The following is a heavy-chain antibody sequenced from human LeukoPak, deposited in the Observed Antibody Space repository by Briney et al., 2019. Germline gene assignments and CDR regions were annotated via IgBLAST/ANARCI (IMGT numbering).Heavy chain of an antibody. CDR1: GGSFSGYY. V-gene: IGHV4-34*01. CDR3: AGGRVVVVPAAPNWFDP. CDR2: INHSGST. J-gene: IGHJ5*02. Sequence: SETLSLTCAVYGGSFSGYYWSWIRQPPGKGLEWIGEINHSGSTNYNPSLKSRVTISVDTSKNQFSLKLSSVTAADTAVYYCAGGRVVVVPAAPNWFDPWGQGTLVTVSS. D-gene: IGHD2-2*01.